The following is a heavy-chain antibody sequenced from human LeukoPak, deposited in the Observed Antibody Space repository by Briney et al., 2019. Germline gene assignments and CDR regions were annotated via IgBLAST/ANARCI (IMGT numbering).Heavy chain of an antibody. D-gene: IGHD4-17*01. CDR1: GYTFTGHY. CDR2: SNPNSGGT. Sequence: ASVKVSCKASGYTFTGHYMHWVRQVPGQGLEWMGWSNPNSGGTKYAQKFQGRITMTMDTSITTAYMELHSLRSDDTAVYYCARGTDYGDYGGTWYYYYYMDVWGKGTTVTVS. J-gene: IGHJ6*03. CDR3: ARGTDYGDYGGTWYYYYYMDV. V-gene: IGHV1-2*02.